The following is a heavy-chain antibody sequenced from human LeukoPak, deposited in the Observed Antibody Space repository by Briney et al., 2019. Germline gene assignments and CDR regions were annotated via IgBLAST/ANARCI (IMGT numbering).Heavy chain of an antibody. J-gene: IGHJ4*02. CDR1: GFTVSSNY. D-gene: IGHD1-7*01. Sequence: GGSLRLSCAASGFTVSSNYMSWVRQAPGKGLEWVAFVRYDGSQKNYADSVKGRFAISRDNSKTTLYLEMYSLRVEDTAIYYCAKDGRATITGTTFDYWGQGTLVTVSS. V-gene: IGHV3-30*02. CDR2: VRYDGSQK. CDR3: AKDGRATITGTTFDY.